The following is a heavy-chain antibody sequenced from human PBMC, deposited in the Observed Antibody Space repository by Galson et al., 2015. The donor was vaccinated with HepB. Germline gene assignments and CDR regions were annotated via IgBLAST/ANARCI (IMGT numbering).Heavy chain of an antibody. CDR3: ARKFGYFDY. D-gene: IGHD3-16*01. CDR1: GFIFSSYA. V-gene: IGHV3-23*01. Sequence: SLRLSCAASGFIFSSYAMNWVRQVPGKGLEWVATISGRGDTTFYADSVKGRFTTSRGNSENTLYLQMNSLRVEDTAVYFCARKFGYFDYWGQGALVTVSA. J-gene: IGHJ4*02. CDR2: ISGRGDTT.